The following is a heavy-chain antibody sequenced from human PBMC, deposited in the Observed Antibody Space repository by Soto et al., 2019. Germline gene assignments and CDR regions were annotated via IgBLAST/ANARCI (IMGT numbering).Heavy chain of an antibody. V-gene: IGHV3-23*01. CDR1: GFTFSSYA. J-gene: IGHJ4*02. D-gene: IGHD6-19*01. CDR2: ISDSDNAT. CDR3: AKGVSSSAWSASDN. Sequence: GGSLRLSCAASGFTFSSYAMTWVRQAPGKGLEWVSVISDSDNATYYADSVKGRLTISRDNSKNTRYLQFNSLRAEDTAVYYCAKGVSSSAWSASDNWGQGTLVTVSS.